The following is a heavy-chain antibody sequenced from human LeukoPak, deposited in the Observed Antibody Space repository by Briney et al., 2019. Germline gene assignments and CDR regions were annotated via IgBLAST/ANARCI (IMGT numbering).Heavy chain of an antibody. D-gene: IGHD5-18*01. CDR3: ARDQGWLHYYFDY. CDR2: MYYTGLS. CDR1: GGSISGSDYY. V-gene: IGHV4-30-4*01. Sequence: NPSETLSLTCSVSGGSISGSDYYWSWIRQPPGKGLEWIGYMYYTGLSYYNPSLKSRVTISVDTSKNQFSLNLNSVTAADTAVYYCARDQGWLHYYFDYWGQGTLVTVSS. J-gene: IGHJ4*02.